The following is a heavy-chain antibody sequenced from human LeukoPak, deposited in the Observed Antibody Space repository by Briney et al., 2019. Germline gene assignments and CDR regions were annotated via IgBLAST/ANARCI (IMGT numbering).Heavy chain of an antibody. J-gene: IGHJ4*02. CDR1: GYTFTSYY. D-gene: IGHD3-3*01. CDR2: INPSGGST. Sequence: ASVKVSCKASGYTFTSYYMHWVRQAPGQGLEWMGIINPSGGSTSYAQKFQGRVTMTRDTSTSTVYMELSSLRSEDTAVYYCTTASYYDFWSGYYTGISFDYWGQGTLVTVPS. CDR3: TTASYYDFWSGYYTGISFDY. V-gene: IGHV1-46*01.